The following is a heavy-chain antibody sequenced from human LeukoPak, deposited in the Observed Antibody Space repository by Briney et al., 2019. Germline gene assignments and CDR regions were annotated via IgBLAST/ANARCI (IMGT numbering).Heavy chain of an antibody. V-gene: IGHV4-34*01. Sequence: SETLSLTCAVYGGSFSGYYWSWIRQPPGKGLEWIGEINHSGSTNYNTSLKSRVTISVDTSKNQFSLKLSSVTAADTAVYYCASSPFIVGATTNLRRYFDYWGQGTLVTVSS. CDR3: ASSPFIVGATTNLRRYFDY. CDR1: GGSFSGYY. D-gene: IGHD1-26*01. CDR2: INHSGST. J-gene: IGHJ4*02.